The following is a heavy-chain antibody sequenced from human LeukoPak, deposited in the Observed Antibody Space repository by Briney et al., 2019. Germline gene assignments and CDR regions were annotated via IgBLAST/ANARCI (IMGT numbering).Heavy chain of an antibody. V-gene: IGHV1-69*05. CDR3: ARGSYIAARPIPFDY. CDR2: IIPILGTA. D-gene: IGHD6-6*01. J-gene: IGHJ4*02. Sequence: SVKVSCKASGGTFSSYAISWVRQAPGQGLEWMGGIIPILGTANYAQKFQGRVTITTDESTSTAYMGLSSLRSEDTAVYYCARGSYIAARPIPFDYWGQGTLVTVSS. CDR1: GGTFSSYA.